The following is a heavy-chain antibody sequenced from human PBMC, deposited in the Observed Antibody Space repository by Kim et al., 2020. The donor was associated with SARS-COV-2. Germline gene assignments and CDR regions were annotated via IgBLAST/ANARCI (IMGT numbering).Heavy chain of an antibody. CDR3: ARDRDGGSSSDY. J-gene: IGHJ4*02. V-gene: IGHV4-59*01. CDR2: T. D-gene: IGHD2-15*01. Sequence: TNYPPSLKSRVTISIHTSRNQCSLTLASVTSADTAMYYCARDRDGGSSSDYWGQGTLVSVSS.